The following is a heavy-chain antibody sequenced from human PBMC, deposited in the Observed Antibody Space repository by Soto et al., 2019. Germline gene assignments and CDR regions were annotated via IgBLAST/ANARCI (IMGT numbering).Heavy chain of an antibody. Sequence: QVQLQESGPGLVKPSETLSLTCTVPGGSVTIGTYYWSWIRQPPGKGLEWIGFIHYRGSTTYNPSPKRRVTMSLGTSTNQFSLKLTSVTAADTAVYYRTRGGDAYRNGRWGQGTLGAFSS. V-gene: IGHV4-61*01. CDR1: GGSVTIGTYY. CDR2: IHYRGST. J-gene: IGHJ4*02. D-gene: IGHD2-21*01. CDR3: TRGGDAYRNGR.